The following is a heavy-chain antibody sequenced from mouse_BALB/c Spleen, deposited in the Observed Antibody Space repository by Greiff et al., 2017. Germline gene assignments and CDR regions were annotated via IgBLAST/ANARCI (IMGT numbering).Heavy chain of an antibody. V-gene: IGHV2-6-7*01. CDR3: ARDQGGNYWYFDV. J-gene: IGHJ1*01. D-gene: IGHD2-1*01. Sequence: QVHVKQSGPGLVAPSQSLSITCTVSGFSLTGYGVNWVRQPPGKGLEWLGMIWGDGSTDYNSALKSRLSIIKDNSKSQVFLKMNSLQTDDTARYYCARDQGGNYWYFDVWGAGTTVTVSS. CDR2: IWGDGST. CDR1: GFSLTGYG.